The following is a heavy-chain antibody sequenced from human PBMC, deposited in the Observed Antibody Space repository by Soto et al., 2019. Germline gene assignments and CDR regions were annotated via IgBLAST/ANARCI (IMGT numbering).Heavy chain of an antibody. CDR1: GGSFSGYY. D-gene: IGHD1-1*01. CDR2: INHSGST. CDR3: ARGTNFDY. Sequence: SETLSLTCAVYGGSFSGYYWSWIRQPPGKGLEWVGEINHSGSTNYNPSLKSRVTISVDTSKNQFSLKLSSVTAADTAVYYCARGTNFDYWGPGTLVTVSS. J-gene: IGHJ4*02. V-gene: IGHV4-34*01.